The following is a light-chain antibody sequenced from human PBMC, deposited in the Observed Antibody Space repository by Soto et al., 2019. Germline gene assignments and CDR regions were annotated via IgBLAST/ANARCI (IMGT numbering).Light chain of an antibody. J-gene: IGLJ2*01. CDR2: YDR. V-gene: IGLV3-21*04. Sequence: SYELTQPPSVSVAPGKTARITCGESDIGSKSVHWYQQKPGQAPVLVIYYDRHRPSGIPERFSGSNSGNTATLTISRVEAGDVADYYCQVWDSGSDHVVFGRGPKVTV. CDR1: DIGSKS. CDR3: QVWDSGSDHVV.